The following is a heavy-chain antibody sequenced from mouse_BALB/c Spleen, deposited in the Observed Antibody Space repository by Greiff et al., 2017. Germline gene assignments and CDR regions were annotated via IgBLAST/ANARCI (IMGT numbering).Heavy chain of an antibody. Sequence: DVKLVESGGGLVKLGGSLKLSCAASGFTFSSYYMSWVRQTPEKRLELVAAINSNGGSTYYPDTVKGRFTISRDNAKNTLYLQMSSLKSEDTALYYCARQTVVAHWYFDVWGAGTTVTVSS. J-gene: IGHJ1*01. CDR1: GFTFSSYY. D-gene: IGHD1-1*01. CDR3: ARQTVVAHWYFDV. CDR2: INSNGGST. V-gene: IGHV5-6-2*01.